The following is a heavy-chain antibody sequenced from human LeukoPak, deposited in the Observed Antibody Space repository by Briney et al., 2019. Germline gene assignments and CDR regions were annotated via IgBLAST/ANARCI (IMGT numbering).Heavy chain of an antibody. CDR1: GFTFSSYG. Sequence: SGGSLRHSCAASGFTFSSYGMHWVRQAPGKGLEWVAVISYDGSNKYYADSVKGRSTISRDNSKNTLYLQINSLRAEDTAVYYCAKGSTFISGYDLWSGPNWFDPWGQGTLVTVSS. D-gene: IGHD3-3*01. CDR3: AKGSTFISGYDLWSGPNWFDP. CDR2: ISYDGSNK. J-gene: IGHJ5*02. V-gene: IGHV3-30*18.